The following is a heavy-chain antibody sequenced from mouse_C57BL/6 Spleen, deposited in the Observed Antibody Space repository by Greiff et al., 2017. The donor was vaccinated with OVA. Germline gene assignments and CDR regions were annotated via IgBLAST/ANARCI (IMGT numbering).Heavy chain of an antibody. V-gene: IGHV3-6*01. J-gene: IGHJ4*01. D-gene: IGHD2-5*01. Sequence: EVQLQESGPGLVKPSQSLSLTCSVTGYSITSGYYWNWIRQFPGNKLEWMGYISYDGSNNYNPSLKNRISITRDTSKNQFFLKLNSVTTEDTATYYCARDRDYSRAMDYWGQGTSVTVSS. CDR1: GYSITSGYY. CDR2: ISYDGSN. CDR3: ARDRDYSRAMDY.